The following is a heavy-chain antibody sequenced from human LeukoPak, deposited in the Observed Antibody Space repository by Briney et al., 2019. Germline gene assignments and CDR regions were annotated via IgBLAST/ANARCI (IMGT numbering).Heavy chain of an antibody. V-gene: IGHV1-2*02. CDR1: GYTFTGYY. D-gene: IGHD2-15*01. CDR3: ARVGDDSPPAFDI. CDR2: INPNSGGT. Sequence: ASVKLSCKASGYTFTGYYMHWVRQAPGQGLEWMGWINPNSGGTNYAQTFQGRVTMTRDTSISTAYMELSRLRADDTAVYYCARVGDDSPPAFDIWGQGTMVTVSS. J-gene: IGHJ3*02.